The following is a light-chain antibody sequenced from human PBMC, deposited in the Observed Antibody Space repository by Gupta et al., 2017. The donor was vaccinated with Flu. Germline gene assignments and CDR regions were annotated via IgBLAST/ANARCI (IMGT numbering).Light chain of an antibody. V-gene: IGKV3-11*01. CDR2: DAS. J-gene: IGKJ4*01. CDR3: QQRSISAIT. CDR1: QSVSSY. Sequence: IVLTQSPATLSLSPGERATLSCRASQSVSSYLAWYQQKPGQAPRLLIYDASNRATGIPARFSGSGSGTDFTLTISSLEPEDFAVYYCQQRSISAITFGGGTKVEIK.